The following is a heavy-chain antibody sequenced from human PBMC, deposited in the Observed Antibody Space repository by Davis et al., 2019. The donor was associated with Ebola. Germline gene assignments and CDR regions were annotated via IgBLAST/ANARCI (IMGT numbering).Heavy chain of an antibody. Sequence: GGSLRLSCAASGFTFNNYAMSWVRQAPGKGLGWVSAVSGNAGDTYYADSVKGRFTFSRDNSKNMVLLEMISLRVEDTAVYYCARENYDTRGSHFDHWGQGTLVTVSS. D-gene: IGHD3-22*01. CDR2: VSGNAGDT. J-gene: IGHJ4*02. CDR1: GFTFNNYA. CDR3: ARENYDTRGSHFDH. V-gene: IGHV3-23*01.